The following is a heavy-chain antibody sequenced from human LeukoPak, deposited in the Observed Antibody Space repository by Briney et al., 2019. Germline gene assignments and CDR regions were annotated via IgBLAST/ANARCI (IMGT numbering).Heavy chain of an antibody. J-gene: IGHJ3*02. CDR3: ARPSPELLSAFDI. CDR1: GGSISSSSYY. V-gene: IGHV4-39*01. D-gene: IGHD1-26*01. Sequence: SETLSLTCTVSGGSISSSSYYWGWIRQPPGKGLEWIGSIYYSGSTYYNPSLKSRVTISVDTSKNQFSLKLSSVTAADTAVYYCARPSPELLSAFDIWGQGTMVTVSS. CDR2: IYYSGST.